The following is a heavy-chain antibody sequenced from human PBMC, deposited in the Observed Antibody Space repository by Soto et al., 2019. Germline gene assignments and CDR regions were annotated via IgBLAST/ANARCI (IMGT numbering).Heavy chain of an antibody. Sequence: PSETLSLTCTVSGGSISNYYCSWIRQSPGKGLEWIAYIYHSGSTYYNPPLESRVTISVDTSKNQFSLRLSSVTAADTAVYYCAREVVEPAAMGNHYYYMDVWGKGTTVTVSS. V-gene: IGHV4-59*12. J-gene: IGHJ6*03. D-gene: IGHD2-2*01. CDR3: AREVVEPAAMGNHYYYMDV. CDR2: IYHSGST. CDR1: GGSISNYY.